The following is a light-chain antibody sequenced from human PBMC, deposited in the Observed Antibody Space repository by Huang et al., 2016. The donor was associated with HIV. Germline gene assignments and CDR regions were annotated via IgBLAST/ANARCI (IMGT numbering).Light chain of an antibody. CDR1: QSLVHSDGNTF. Sequence: DVVMTQSPLSLPVTLGQPASISCRSSQSLVHSDGNTFLNWFQQRPGQSPRRLIFKVSNRDAGVPDRCSGSGSGTDFTLKISRVEAEDVGVYYCRQGTHWPPVTFGQGTRLEIK. V-gene: IGKV2-30*02. CDR3: RQGTHWPPVT. J-gene: IGKJ5*01. CDR2: KVS.